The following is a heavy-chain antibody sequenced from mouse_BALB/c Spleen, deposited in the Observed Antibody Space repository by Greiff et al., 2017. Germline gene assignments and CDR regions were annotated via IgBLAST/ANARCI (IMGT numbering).Heavy chain of an antibody. J-gene: IGHJ1*01. CDR3: TSRESTMITGDWYFDV. Sequence: VQLQQSGTVLARPGASVKMSCKASGYTFTSYWMHWVKQRPGQGLEWIGAIYPGNSDTSYNQKFKGKAKLTAVTSTSTAYMELSSLTNEDSALYYCTSRESTMITGDWYFDVWGAGTTVTVSS. CDR2: IYPGNSDT. D-gene: IGHD2-4*01. V-gene: IGHV1-5*01. CDR1: GYTFTSYW.